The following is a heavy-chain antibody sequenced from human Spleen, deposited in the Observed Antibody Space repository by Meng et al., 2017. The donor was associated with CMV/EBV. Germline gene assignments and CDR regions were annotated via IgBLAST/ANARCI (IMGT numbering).Heavy chain of an antibody. D-gene: IGHD3-3*01. V-gene: IGHV3-9*01. J-gene: IGHJ6*02. CDR1: GFTFDDYA. CDR3: ARNQGVRFLEWLPHYYYYGMDV. CDR2: ISWNSGSI. Sequence: GGSLRLSCAASGFTFDDYAMHWVRQAPGKGLEWVSGISWNSGSIGYADSVKGRFTISRDNAKNSLYLQMNSLRAEDTALYYCARNQGVRFLEWLPHYYYYGMDVWGQGTTVTVSS.